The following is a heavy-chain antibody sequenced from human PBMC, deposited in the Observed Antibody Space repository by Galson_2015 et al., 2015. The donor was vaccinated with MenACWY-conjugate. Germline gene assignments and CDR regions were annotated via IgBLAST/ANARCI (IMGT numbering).Heavy chain of an antibody. CDR1: GFPFNNYA. CDR3: TKRIAPSGAPYYFDS. CDR2: INGDDDQP. V-gene: IGHV3-23*01. J-gene: IGHJ4*02. D-gene: IGHD6-13*01. Sequence: LRLSCAASGFPFNNYAMSWFRHSPGRGLEWVSAINGDDDQPFYAEAVKGRFIVARDSARNTVYLQMKRLRPEDTAIYYCTKRIAPSGAPYYFDSWGQGTLVTVSS.